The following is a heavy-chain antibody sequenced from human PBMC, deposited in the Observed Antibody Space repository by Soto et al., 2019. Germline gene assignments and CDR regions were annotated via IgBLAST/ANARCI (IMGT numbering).Heavy chain of an antibody. V-gene: IGHV3-23*01. D-gene: IGHD3-3*01. Sequence: EVQLLESGGGLIQPGGSLRLSCAASGFTFGTYGMGWVRQAPGKGLEWVSTITGGNTYYAASVKGRFTISRDNYKNTLDLQMSSLRAEDTALYYCAKDRERGGYDSDFDSWGQGTLVTVSS. J-gene: IGHJ4*02. CDR3: AKDRERGGYDSDFDS. CDR1: GFTFGTYG. CDR2: ITGGNT.